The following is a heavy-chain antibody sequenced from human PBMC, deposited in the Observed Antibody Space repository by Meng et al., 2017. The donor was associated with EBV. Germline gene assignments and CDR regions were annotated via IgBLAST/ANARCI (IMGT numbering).Heavy chain of an antibody. V-gene: IGHV1-69*13. D-gene: IGHD3-10*01. CDR3: ASESGRGYTPDY. CDR1: GGHFNTYA. CDR2: FLTRLGAP. Sequence: AGEGEKTGGAVEASCKTAGGHFNTYALSWGRRDPGRGLRWLGGFLTRLGAPNYAQQFHGSVKITANDSTSTTYMELSSLRTEDTAIFYCASESGRGYTPDYWGQGTLVTVSS. J-gene: IGHJ4*02.